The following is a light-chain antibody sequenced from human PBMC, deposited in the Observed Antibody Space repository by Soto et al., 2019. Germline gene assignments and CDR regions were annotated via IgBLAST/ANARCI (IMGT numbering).Light chain of an antibody. V-gene: IGKV3-11*01. Sequence: EVVLTQSPVTLSLSPGERATLSCRASQSFRGLLAWYQQKPGQAPRLLIYDAYNRATGIPPRFSGSGSGTDFTLTISSLEPEDSAVSHCQQRYPWPTPFGHGTRL. CDR1: QSFRGL. J-gene: IGKJ5*01. CDR3: QQRYPWPTP. CDR2: DAY.